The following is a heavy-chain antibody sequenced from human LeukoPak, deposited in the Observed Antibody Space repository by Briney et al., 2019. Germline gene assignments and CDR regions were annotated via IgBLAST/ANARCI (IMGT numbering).Heavy chain of an antibody. Sequence: GESLKISCTGLGYNFGNSWIGWVRQMPGKGLEWMGIIYPGDSDTSYSPSFQGQVTISADKSISTAYLQWSSLKASDTAMYYCARTTSYDKYCSGRSCYSAPFDYWGQGTLVTVSS. V-gene: IGHV5-51*01. CDR2: IYPGDSDT. D-gene: IGHD2-15*01. CDR1: GYNFGNSW. J-gene: IGHJ4*02. CDR3: ARTTSYDKYCSGRSCYSAPFDY.